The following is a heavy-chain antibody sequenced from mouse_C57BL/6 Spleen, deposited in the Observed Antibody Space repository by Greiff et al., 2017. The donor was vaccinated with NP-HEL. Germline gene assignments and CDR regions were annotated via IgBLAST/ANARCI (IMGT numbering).Heavy chain of an antibody. Sequence: EVQLQQSGAELVRPGASVKLSCTASGFNIKDDYMHWVKQRPEQGLEWIGWIDPENGDTEYASKFQGKATITADTSSNTAYLQLSSLTSEDTAVYYCTTDGTTVVEHYWGQGTTLTVSS. CDR3: TTDGTTVVEHY. J-gene: IGHJ2*01. CDR1: GFNIKDDY. D-gene: IGHD1-1*01. V-gene: IGHV14-4*01. CDR2: IDPENGDT.